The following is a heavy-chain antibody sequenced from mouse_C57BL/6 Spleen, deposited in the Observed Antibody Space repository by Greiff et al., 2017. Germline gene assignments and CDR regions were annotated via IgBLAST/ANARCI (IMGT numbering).Heavy chain of an antibody. CDR3: RSYSNYPYFDY. CDR2: IEPETGGT. V-gene: IGHV1-15*01. D-gene: IGHD2-5*01. CDR1: GYTFTDYE. J-gene: IGHJ2*01. Sequence: VQLQQSGAELVRPGASVTLSCKASGYTFTDYEMHWVKQTPVHGLEWIGSIEPETGGTAYTKKFKCKAILTADKSSSTAYMELRSLTSEDSAVYYCRSYSNYPYFDYWGQGTTLTVSS.